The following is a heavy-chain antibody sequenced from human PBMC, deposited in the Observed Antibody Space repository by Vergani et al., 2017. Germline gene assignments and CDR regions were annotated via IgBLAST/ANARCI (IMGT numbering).Heavy chain of an antibody. Sequence: QLQLQESGPGLVKPSETLSLTCTVSGGSISSSSYYWGWIRQPPGKGLEWIGSIYYSGSTYYNPSLKSRVTISVDTSKNQFSLKLSSVTAADTAVYYCARPFSGFGELAGGIRRHPFDPWGQGTLVTVSS. CDR3: ARPFSGFGELAGGIRRHPFDP. CDR2: IYYSGST. D-gene: IGHD3-10*01. CDR1: GGSISSSSYY. V-gene: IGHV4-39*01. J-gene: IGHJ5*02.